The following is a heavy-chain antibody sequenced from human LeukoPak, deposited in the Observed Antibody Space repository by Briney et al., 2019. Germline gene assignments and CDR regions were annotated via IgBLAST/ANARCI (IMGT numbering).Heavy chain of an antibody. CDR2: IHPDSDI. CDR3: ARRPLRGDTSLSSFLGAFDI. J-gene: IGHJ3*02. Sequence: GESLKISCKGSGYSFTNYWIGWVRQMPEKGLEWMGIIHPDSDIKYSPSLQGQVTISADTSISTAYLQWSSLKASDTAIYYCARRPLRGDTSLSSFLGAFDIWGQGTMVTVSS. V-gene: IGHV5-51*01. CDR1: GYSFTNYW. D-gene: IGHD2/OR15-2a*01.